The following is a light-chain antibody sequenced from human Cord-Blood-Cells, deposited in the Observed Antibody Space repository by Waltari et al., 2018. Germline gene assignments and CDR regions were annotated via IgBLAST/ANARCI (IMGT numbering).Light chain of an antibody. J-gene: IGLJ2*01. V-gene: IGLV2-14*01. CDR1: SSAVGGYNY. CDR2: DVS. Sequence: QSALTQPASVSGSPGQPITISCTGTSSAVGGYNYVSWYQQHPGKAPKLIIYDVSNRPSGVSNRFAGSKSGNTASLTISGLQAEDEADYYCSSYTSSSTLVFGGGTKLTVL. CDR3: SSYTSSSTLV.